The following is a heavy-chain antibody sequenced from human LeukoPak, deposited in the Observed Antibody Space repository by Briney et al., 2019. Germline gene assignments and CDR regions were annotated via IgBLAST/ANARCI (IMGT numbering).Heavy chain of an antibody. CDR3: ARGHRDYDILTGYYYNY. J-gene: IGHJ4*02. CDR1: GGSFSGYY. Sequence: SETLSLTCAVYGGSFSGYYWSWIRQPPGKGLEWIGEINHSGSTNYNPSLKSRVTISVATSKNQFSLKLSSVTAADTAVYYCARGHRDYDILTGYYYNYWGRGTLATVSS. CDR2: INHSGST. D-gene: IGHD3-9*01. V-gene: IGHV4-34*01.